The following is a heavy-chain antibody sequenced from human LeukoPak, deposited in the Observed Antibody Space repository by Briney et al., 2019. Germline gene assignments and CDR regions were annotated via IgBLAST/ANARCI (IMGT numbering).Heavy chain of an antibody. Sequence: SQTLSLTCTVSGCSISSGGYYWSWIRQHPGKGLEWIGYIYYSGSTYYNPSLKSRVTISVDTSKNQFSLKLSSVTAADTAVYYCASGLRYFDWPAAVASWFDPWGQGTLVTVSS. CDR1: GCSISSGGYY. V-gene: IGHV4-31*03. CDR3: ASGLRYFDWPAAVASWFDP. D-gene: IGHD3-9*01. CDR2: IYYSGST. J-gene: IGHJ5*02.